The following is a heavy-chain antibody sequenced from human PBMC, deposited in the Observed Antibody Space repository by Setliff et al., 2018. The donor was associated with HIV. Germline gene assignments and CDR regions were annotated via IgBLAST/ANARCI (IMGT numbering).Heavy chain of an antibody. CDR3: ARDPYDTSENPYDP. CDR1: ADIFNAYY. Sequence: ASVKVSCKASADIFNAYYIHWVRQAPGRGLEWMGWINTDNGITEYAENFQGRVAMTRDTSMSTAYMELNRLTFDDTAVYYCARDPYDTSENPYDPWGQGTLVTVSS. CDR2: INTDNGIT. D-gene: IGHD3-16*01. V-gene: IGHV1-2*02. J-gene: IGHJ5*02.